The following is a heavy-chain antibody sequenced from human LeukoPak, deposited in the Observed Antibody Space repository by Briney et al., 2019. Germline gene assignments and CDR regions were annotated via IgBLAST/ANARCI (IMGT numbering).Heavy chain of an antibody. V-gene: IGHV3-48*01. CDR2: SSSSSSTI. Sequence: ETLSLTCTVSGGSISSSSYYWGWVRQAPGKGLEWVSYSSSSSSTIYYVDSVKGRFTVSRDNAKNSLYLQMNSLRAEDTAVYYCRATVGGGSFRDYWGQGTLVTVSS. CDR1: GGSISSSSYY. CDR3: RATVGGGSFRDY. J-gene: IGHJ4*02. D-gene: IGHD3-16*01.